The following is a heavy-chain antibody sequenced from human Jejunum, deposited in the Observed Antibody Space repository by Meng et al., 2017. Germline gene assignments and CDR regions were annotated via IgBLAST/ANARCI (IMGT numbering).Heavy chain of an antibody. CDR1: GGTFRRDA. V-gene: IGHV1-69*01. CDR2: IIPSFGTA. D-gene: IGHD4/OR15-4a*01. Sequence: QVQQVQSVAMEKKAGFTVKLSCNAAGGTFRRDAITWLRQAPGQELEWMRGIIPSFGTANYSQNFQDRVTITASESTSTAYMKFSSLRSEDTAVYYCARPKSGANTYYFDYWGQGTLVTVSS. J-gene: IGHJ4*02. CDR3: ARPKSGANTYYFDY.